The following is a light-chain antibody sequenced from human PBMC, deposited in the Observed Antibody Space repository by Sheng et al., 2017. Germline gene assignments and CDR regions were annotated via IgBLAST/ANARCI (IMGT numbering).Light chain of an antibody. V-gene: IGKV1-12*01. CDR3: QQANSFPHT. J-gene: IGKJ2*01. Sequence: DIQMTQSPSSVSASVGDRVTITCRASQDISKWLAWYQQKPGNAPKLLIYAASSLQSGVTSRFSGSGSGTDFTLAIASLQPEDFATYYCQQANSFPHTFGQGTKLEIK. CDR2: AAS. CDR1: QDISKW.